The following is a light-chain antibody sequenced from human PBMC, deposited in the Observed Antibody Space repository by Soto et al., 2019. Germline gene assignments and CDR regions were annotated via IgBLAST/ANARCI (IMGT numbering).Light chain of an antibody. CDR1: QSISTW. J-gene: IGKJ1*01. CDR2: DAS. V-gene: IGKV1-5*01. Sequence: DIQMTQSPSTLSASVGDRVTITCRASQSISTWLAWYQQKPGKAPKLLIYDASSLESGVPSRFSGSGSGTGFTLTISSLQPDDFATYYCQQYNRYWTFGQGTRVEIK. CDR3: QQYNRYWT.